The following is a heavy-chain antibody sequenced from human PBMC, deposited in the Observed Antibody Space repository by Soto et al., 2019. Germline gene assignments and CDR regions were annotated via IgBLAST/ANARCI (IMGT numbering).Heavy chain of an antibody. D-gene: IGHD2-21*01. V-gene: IGHV4-39*01. Sequence: SETLSLTXSVSGDSISSSSQYWGWIRQPPGKGLEWIGSIHYSGTSYYNPSLKSRVTIFVDTSKNQLSLKLSSVTAADTAVYYCARHWIAGSSIPWGQGTLVTVSS. CDR2: IHYSGTS. J-gene: IGHJ5*02. CDR1: GDSISSSSQY. CDR3: ARHWIAGSSIP.